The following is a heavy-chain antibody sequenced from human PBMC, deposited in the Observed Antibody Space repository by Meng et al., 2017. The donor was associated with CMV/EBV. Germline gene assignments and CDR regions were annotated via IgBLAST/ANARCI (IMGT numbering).Heavy chain of an antibody. CDR2: IYSGGST. J-gene: IGHJ4*02. Sequence: GESLKISCAASGFTVSSNYMSWVRQAPGKGLEWVSVIYSGGSTYYADSVKGRFTISRDNSKNTLYLQMNSLRAEDTAVYYCARNAFGNDILSYFDYWGQGTLVTVSS. CDR3: ARNAFGNDILSYFDY. CDR1: GFTVSSNY. D-gene: IGHD3-9*01. V-gene: IGHV3-53*01.